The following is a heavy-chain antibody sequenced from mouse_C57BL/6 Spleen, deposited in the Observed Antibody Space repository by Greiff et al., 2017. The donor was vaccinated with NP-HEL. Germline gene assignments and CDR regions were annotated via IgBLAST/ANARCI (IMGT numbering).Heavy chain of an antibody. D-gene: IGHD2-4*01. Sequence: QVHVKQSGAELVKPGASVKISCKASGYAFSSYWMNWVKQRPGKGLEWIGQIYPGDGDTNYNGKFKGKATLTADKSSSTAYMQLSSLTSEDSAVYFCARDHYDYDGAMDYWGQGTSVTVSS. V-gene: IGHV1-80*01. CDR3: ARDHYDYDGAMDY. J-gene: IGHJ4*01. CDR2: IYPGDGDT. CDR1: GYAFSSYW.